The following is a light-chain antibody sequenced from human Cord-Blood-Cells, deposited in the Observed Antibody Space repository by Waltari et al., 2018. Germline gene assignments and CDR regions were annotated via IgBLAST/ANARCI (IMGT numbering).Light chain of an antibody. Sequence: QPVLTQPPSASASLGASVTLTCTLSSGYSNYKVDWYQQRPGQGPGFVMRVGTGGIVGSKGDGIPDRFSVLGSGLNRYLTIKNIQEEDESDYHCGADHGSGSNFVKVFGGGTKLTVL. J-gene: IGLJ3*02. CDR1: SGYSNYK. CDR3: GADHGSGSNFVKV. V-gene: IGLV9-49*01. CDR2: VGTGGIVG.